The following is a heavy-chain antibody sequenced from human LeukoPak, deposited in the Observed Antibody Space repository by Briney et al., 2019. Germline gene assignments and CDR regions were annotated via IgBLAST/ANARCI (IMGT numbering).Heavy chain of an antibody. CDR3: ARGFVEMATEYYYYMDV. CDR2: IDHSGST. Sequence: SETLSLTCSVSGYSISSGYYWGWIRQPPGKGLEWIGSIDHSGSTYYNPSLKSRVTISVDTSKNQFSLKLSSVTAADTAVYYCARGFVEMATEYYYYMDVWGKGTTVTISS. V-gene: IGHV4-38-2*02. D-gene: IGHD5-24*01. CDR1: GYSISSGYY. J-gene: IGHJ6*03.